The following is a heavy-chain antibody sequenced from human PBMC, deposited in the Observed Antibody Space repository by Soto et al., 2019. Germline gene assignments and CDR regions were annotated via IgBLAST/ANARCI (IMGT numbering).Heavy chain of an antibody. Sequence: GGSLILSCAASGFTFNNYWMDWVRQAPGKGLEWVANINQDGSEKYYVDSVKGRFTISRGNAKNSLYLQVSSLTAEDSALYYCARSLDYWGQGTLVTVSS. CDR1: GFTFNNYW. CDR2: INQDGSEK. CDR3: ARSLDY. J-gene: IGHJ4*02. V-gene: IGHV3-7*01.